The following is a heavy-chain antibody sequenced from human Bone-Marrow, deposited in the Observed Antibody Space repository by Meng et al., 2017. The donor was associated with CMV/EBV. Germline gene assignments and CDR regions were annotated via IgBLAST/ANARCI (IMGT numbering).Heavy chain of an antibody. V-gene: IGHV3-64*02. CDR2: ISSNGGST. J-gene: IGHJ1*01. CDR3: ARGDYGDH. Sequence: GESLKISCAASGFTFSSYAMHWVRQAPGKGLEYVSAISSNGGSTYYADSVKGRFTISRDNSMNTLYLQMGSLRAEDMAVYYCARGDYGDHWGQGTLVTVSS. D-gene: IGHD4-17*01. CDR1: GFTFSSYA.